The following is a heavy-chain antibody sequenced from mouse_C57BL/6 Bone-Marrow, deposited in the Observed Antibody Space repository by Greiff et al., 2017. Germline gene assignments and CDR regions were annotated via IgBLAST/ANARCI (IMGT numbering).Heavy chain of an antibody. CDR3: ASRGRGAWFAY. CDR1: GYTFTSYT. D-gene: IGHD4-1*01. CDR2: INPSSGYT. J-gene: IGHJ3*01. Sequence: QVQLQQSGAELARPGASVKMSCKASGYTFTSYTMPWVKQRPGQGLEWIGYINPSSGYTKYNQKFKDKATLTADKSSSTAYMQLSILTSEDSAVYYCASRGRGAWFAYWGQGTLVTVSA. V-gene: IGHV1-4*01.